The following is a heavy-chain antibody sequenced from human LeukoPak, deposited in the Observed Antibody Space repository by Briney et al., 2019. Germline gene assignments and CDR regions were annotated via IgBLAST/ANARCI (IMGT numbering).Heavy chain of an antibody. J-gene: IGHJ4*02. Sequence: GGSLRLSCAASGFTFSNYAMSWVRQAPGKGLEWVSTISGSGGSTYYADSVKGRFTISRDNSQNTLYLQMNSLRAEDTAVYYCARDVPGLQYYFDYWGQGTLVTVSS. CDR2: ISGSGGST. V-gene: IGHV3-23*01. CDR3: ARDVPGLQYYFDY. CDR1: GFTFSNYA. D-gene: IGHD4-11*01.